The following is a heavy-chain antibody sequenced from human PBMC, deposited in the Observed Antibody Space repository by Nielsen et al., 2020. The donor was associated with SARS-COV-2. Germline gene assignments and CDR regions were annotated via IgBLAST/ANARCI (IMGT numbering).Heavy chain of an antibody. J-gene: IGHJ3*02. D-gene: IGHD6-13*01. CDR1: GYSFTSNW. CDR3: ASDSSSLGALEDAFDI. Sequence: KVSCKGSGYSFTSNWITWVRQVPGKGLEWVGRIDPSDSYTNYSPSFQGHVTISVDRAISTAFLQWSSLRASDSAMYYCASDSSSLGALEDAFDIWGQGTMVTVSS. CDR2: IDPSDSYT. V-gene: IGHV5-10-1*01.